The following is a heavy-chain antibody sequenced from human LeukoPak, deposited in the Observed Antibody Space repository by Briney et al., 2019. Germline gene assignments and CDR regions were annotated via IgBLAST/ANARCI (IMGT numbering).Heavy chain of an antibody. CDR3: ARDSSEFRSLIPH. CDR1: GGTFSNYA. Sequence: SVKVSCKASGGTFSNYAISWVRQAPGQGLEWMGGIIPLFGTANYAQKFRGRVTITADESTSTAYMELCSLRSEDTAVYYCARDSSEFRSLIPHWGQGTLVTVSS. CDR2: IIPLFGTA. V-gene: IGHV1-69*13. J-gene: IGHJ1*01. D-gene: IGHD2-21*01.